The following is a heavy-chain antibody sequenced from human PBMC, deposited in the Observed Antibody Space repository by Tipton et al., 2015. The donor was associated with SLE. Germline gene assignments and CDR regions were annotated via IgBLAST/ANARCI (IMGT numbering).Heavy chain of an antibody. V-gene: IGHV4-34*01. Sequence: AGLVKPSETLSLTCAVYGGSFSGYYWSWIRQPPGKGLEWIGEINHSGSTNYNPSLKSRVTISVDTSKNQFSLKLRSVTAADTAVYYCARHIRVVYAISDWFDPWGQGTLVTVSS. CDR2: INHSGST. CDR1: GGSFSGYY. CDR3: ARHIRVVYAISDWFDP. D-gene: IGHD2-8*02. J-gene: IGHJ5*02.